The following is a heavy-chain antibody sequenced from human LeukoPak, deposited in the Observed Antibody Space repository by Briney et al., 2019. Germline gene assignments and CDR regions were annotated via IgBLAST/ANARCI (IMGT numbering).Heavy chain of an antibody. CDR2: IYTSGST. V-gene: IGHV4-61*02. CDR1: GGSISSGSYY. CDR3: ARDHYYDSSGCYFDY. J-gene: IGHJ4*02. D-gene: IGHD3-22*01. Sequence: PSETLSLTCTVSGGSISSGSYYWSWIRQPAGKGLEWIGRIYTSGSTNYNPSLKSRVTISVDTSKNQFSLKLSSVTAADTAVYYCARDHYYDSSGCYFDYWGQGTLVTVSS.